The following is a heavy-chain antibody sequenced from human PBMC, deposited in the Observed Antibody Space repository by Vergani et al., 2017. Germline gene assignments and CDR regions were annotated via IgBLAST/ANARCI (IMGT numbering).Heavy chain of an antibody. D-gene: IGHD1-14*01. V-gene: IGHV1-46*01. Sequence: QVQLVQSGAEVKKPGASVKVSCKASGYTFTGYYMHWVRQAPGQGLEWMGIINPSGGSTSYAQKFQGRVTMTRDTSTSTVYMELSSLRSEDTAVYFCARYIPRRSGFDIWGQGTMVTVSS. CDR3: ARYIPRRSGFDI. CDR2: INPSGGST. J-gene: IGHJ3*02. CDR1: GYTFTGYY.